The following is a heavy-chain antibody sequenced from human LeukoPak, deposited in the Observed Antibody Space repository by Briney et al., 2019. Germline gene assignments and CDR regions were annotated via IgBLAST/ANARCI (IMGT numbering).Heavy chain of an antibody. CDR3: ARVPFVVMGVTGNWFDP. CDR2: INTNSGTP. Sequence: GASVKVSCKASGYSFTNYALNWVRQAPGQGLEWMGWINTNSGTPTYAQGFTERFVFSLDTSVNTAYLQISSLKAEDTAVYYCARVPFVVMGVTGNWFDPWGQGTLVTVSS. CDR1: GYSFTNYA. D-gene: IGHD2-15*01. J-gene: IGHJ5*02. V-gene: IGHV7-4-1*02.